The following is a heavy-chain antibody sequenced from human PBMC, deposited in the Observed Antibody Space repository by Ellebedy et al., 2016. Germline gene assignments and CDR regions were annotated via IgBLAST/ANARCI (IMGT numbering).Heavy chain of an antibody. CDR3: ARGLTPHFDS. CDR1: GASITSDY. V-gene: IGHV4-4*07. CDR2: VDISGNT. Sequence: SETLSLTCAVSGASITSDYWSWVRQPAGKGLEWIGRVDISGNTNYNPSLKNRVTMSLDTSKNQFSLKLTSVTAADTGVYYCARGLTPHFDSWGQGALVTVSS. J-gene: IGHJ4*02. D-gene: IGHD2-21*01.